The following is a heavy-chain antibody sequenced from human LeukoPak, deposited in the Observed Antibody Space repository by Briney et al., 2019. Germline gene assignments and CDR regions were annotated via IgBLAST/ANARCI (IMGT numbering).Heavy chain of an antibody. CDR1: GGSISSYY. CDR2: IYYSGST. D-gene: IGHD4-23*01. V-gene: IGHV4-59*01. Sequence: SETLSLTCTVSGGSISSYYWSWIRQPPGKGLEWIGYIYYSGSTNYNPSLKSRVTISVDTSKNQFSLKLSSVTAADTAVYYCARDYRGVTRGSRGAFDIWGQGTMVTVSS. J-gene: IGHJ3*02. CDR3: ARDYRGVTRGSRGAFDI.